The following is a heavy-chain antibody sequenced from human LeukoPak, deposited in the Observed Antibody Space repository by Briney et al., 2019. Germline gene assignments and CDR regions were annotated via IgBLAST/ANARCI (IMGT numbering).Heavy chain of an antibody. V-gene: IGHV1-2*02. CDR1: GYTFTGYY. CDR3: ARAGTYYDFWSGSIRDAFDI. CDR2: INPNSGGT. D-gene: IGHD3-3*01. Sequence: GASVKVSCRASGYTFTGYYMHWVRQAPGQGLEWMGWINPNSGGTNYAQKFQGRVTMTRDTSISTAYMELSRLRSDDTAVCYCARAGTYYDFWSGSIRDAFDIWGQGTMVTVSS. J-gene: IGHJ3*02.